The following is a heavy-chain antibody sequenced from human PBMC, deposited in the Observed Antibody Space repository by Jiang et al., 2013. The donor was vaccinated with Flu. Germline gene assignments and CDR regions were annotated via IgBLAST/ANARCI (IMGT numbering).Heavy chain of an antibody. J-gene: IGHJ4*02. CDR1: GGSFSGYY. D-gene: IGHD3-22*01. CDR3: ARGFESDSSGYYPRY. Sequence: LLKPSETLSLTCAVYGGSFSGYYWSWIRQPPGKGLEWIGEINHSGSTNYNPSLKSRVTISVDTSKNQFSLKLSSVTAADTAVYYCARGFESDSSGYYPRYWGQGTLVTVSS. CDR2: INHSGST. V-gene: IGHV4-34*01.